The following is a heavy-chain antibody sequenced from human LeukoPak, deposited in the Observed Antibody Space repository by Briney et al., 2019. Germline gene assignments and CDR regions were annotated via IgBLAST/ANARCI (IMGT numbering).Heavy chain of an antibody. CDR1: GFTLSSYS. D-gene: IGHD1-1*01. CDR3: ARDWKVGHDY. V-gene: IGHV3-21*01. Sequence: GGSLRLSCAASGFTLSSYSMNWVRQAPGKGLEWVSSISSSSSYIYYADSVKGRFTISRDNAKNSLYLQMNSLRAEDTAVYYCARDWKVGHDYWGQGTLVTVSS. J-gene: IGHJ4*02. CDR2: ISSSSSYI.